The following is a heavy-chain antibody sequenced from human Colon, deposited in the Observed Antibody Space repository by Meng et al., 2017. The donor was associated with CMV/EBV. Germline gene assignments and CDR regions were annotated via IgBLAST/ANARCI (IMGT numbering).Heavy chain of an antibody. J-gene: IGHJ4*02. D-gene: IGHD2-15*01. CDR2: IKGKIDGGKI. CDR3: TTLLRGF. Sequence: RLSCADSGFTFINTWVSWVRQAPGKGLEWIGRIKGKIDGGKIDYAAPVRGRFAISRDDSKATVYLQIDTLEIEDTGMYYCTTLLRGFWGQGTLVTVSS. V-gene: IGHV3-15*01. CDR1: GFTFINTW.